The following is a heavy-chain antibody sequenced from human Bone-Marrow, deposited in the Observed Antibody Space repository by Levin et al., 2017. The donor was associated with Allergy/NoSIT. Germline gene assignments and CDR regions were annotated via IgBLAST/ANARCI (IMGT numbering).Heavy chain of an antibody. CDR2: IYYSGST. Sequence: LRLSCTVSGGSISSGGYYWSWIRQHPGKGLEWIGYIYYSGSTYYNPSLKSRVTISVDTSKNQFSLKLSSVTAADTAVYYCARTHMITFGGVIVQHKFDYWGQGTLVTVSS. CDR3: ARTHMITFGGVIVQHKFDY. J-gene: IGHJ4*02. CDR1: GGSISSGGYY. V-gene: IGHV4-31*03. D-gene: IGHD3-16*02.